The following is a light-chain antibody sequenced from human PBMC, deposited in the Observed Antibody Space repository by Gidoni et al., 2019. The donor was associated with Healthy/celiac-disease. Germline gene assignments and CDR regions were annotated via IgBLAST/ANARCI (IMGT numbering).Light chain of an antibody. CDR2: EVS. J-gene: IGLJ2*01. CDR1: SSDVGGYDY. Sequence: QSALTHPPSASGSPGPSVTISCTGTSSDVGGYDYVYWYQQHPGKAPKLMIYEVSKRPSGVPDRFSGSKSGNTASLTVSGLQAEDEADYYCSSYAGSNNLVFGGGTKVTVL. V-gene: IGLV2-8*01. CDR3: SSYAGSNNLV.